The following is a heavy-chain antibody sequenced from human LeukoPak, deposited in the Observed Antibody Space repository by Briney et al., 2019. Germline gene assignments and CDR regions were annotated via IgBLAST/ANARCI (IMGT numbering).Heavy chain of an antibody. J-gene: IGHJ4*02. CDR3: ARDNGHDFWSGYYEY. D-gene: IGHD3-3*01. CDR2: IYTSGST. Sequence: SETLSLTCTVSGGSISSGGYYWSWIRQPAGKGLEWIGRIYTSGSTNYNPSLKSRVTISVDTSKNQFSLKLSSVTAADTAVYYCARDNGHDFWSGYYEYWGQGTLVTVSS. V-gene: IGHV4-61*02. CDR1: GGSISSGGYY.